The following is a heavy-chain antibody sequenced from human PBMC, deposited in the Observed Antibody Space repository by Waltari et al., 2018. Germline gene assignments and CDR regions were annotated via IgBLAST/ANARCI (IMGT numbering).Heavy chain of an antibody. J-gene: IGHJ3*02. D-gene: IGHD3-3*01. CDR2: IFSNDEK. V-gene: IGHV2-26*01. Sequence: QVTLKESGPVLVKPTENLPLPCTVSGSPPSHARLGVSRIRQPPGKALEWLAHIFSNDEKSYTTSLKTRLTISKDTSKSQVVLTMTNMDPVDTATYYCARGRDAYNFVDIWGQGTMVTVSS. CDR1: GSPPSHARLG. CDR3: ARGRDAYNFVDI.